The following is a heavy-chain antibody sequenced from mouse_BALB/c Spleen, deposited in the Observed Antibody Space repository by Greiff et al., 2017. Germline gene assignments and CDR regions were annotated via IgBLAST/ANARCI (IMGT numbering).Heavy chain of an antibody. J-gene: IGHJ3*01. CDR2: IWAGGST. CDR3: ARGWYYGSSSWFAY. D-gene: IGHD1-1*01. CDR1: GFSLTSYG. V-gene: IGHV2-9*02. Sequence: VKLMESGPGLVAPSQSLSITCTVSGFSLTSYGVHWVRQPPGKGLEWLGVIWAGGSTNYNSALMSRLSISKDNSKSQVFLKMNSLQTDDTAMYYCARGWYYGSSSWFAYWGQGTLVTVSA.